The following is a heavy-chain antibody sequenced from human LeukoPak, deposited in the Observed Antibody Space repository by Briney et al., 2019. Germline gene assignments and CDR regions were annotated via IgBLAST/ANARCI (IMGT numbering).Heavy chain of an antibody. D-gene: IGHD2-15*01. CDR2: IFAGGST. CDR1: GFTVSSNY. Sequence: GGSLRLSCAASGFTVSSNYMGWVRQAPGKGLEWVSLIFAGGSTYYADSVKGRFTISRDNSKNTLHLQMNSLRAEDTAVYYCARYCSGGTCYVGLIWGQGTLVTVSS. J-gene: IGHJ4*02. V-gene: IGHV3-53*01. CDR3: ARYCSGGTCYVGLI.